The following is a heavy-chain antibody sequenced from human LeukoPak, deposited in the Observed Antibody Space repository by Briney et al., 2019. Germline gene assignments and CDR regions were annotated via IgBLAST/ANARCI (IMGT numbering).Heavy chain of an antibody. V-gene: IGHV3-11*01. Sequence: PGGSLRLSCAASGFTFSDYYMSWIRQAPGKGLEWVSYISSSGSTIYYADSVKGRFTISRDNAKNSLYLQMNSLRADDTAVYYCTRDHITSWQIDFWGQGTMVTVSS. D-gene: IGHD2-2*01. CDR1: GFTFSDYY. J-gene: IGHJ4*02. CDR2: ISSSGSTI. CDR3: TRDHITSWQIDF.